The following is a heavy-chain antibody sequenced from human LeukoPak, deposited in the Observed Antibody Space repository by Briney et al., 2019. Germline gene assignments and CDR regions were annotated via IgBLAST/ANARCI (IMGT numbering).Heavy chain of an antibody. CDR3: SKSAVAGTHYSYYDMDV. V-gene: IGHV3-30*18. CDR1: GFSFGSYG. J-gene: IGHJ6*02. Sequence: GGSLRLSCAASGFSFGSYGMQWVRQAPGKGLEWVAVISYDGSHEYYADSVKGRFTISRDSSRNTLYLQMDSLRPEDTAMYYCSKSAVAGTHYSYYDMDVWGQGTTVTVSS. CDR2: ISYDGSHE. D-gene: IGHD6-19*01.